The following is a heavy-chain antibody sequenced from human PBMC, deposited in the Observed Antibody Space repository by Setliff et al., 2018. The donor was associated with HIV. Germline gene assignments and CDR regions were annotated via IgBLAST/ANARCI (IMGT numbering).Heavy chain of an antibody. D-gene: IGHD2-8*01. CDR3: ARRGRDGVFIMFATGFDP. Sequence: SETLSLTCTVSGGSISSSRYYWGWIRQPPGKGLEWIGTIYYSGSTFYNPSFKSRVTMSVDTSKNQFSLRLTSVTAADTAVYYCARRGRDGVFIMFATGFDPWGQGALVTVSS. V-gene: IGHV4-39*01. J-gene: IGHJ5*02. CDR2: IYYSGST. CDR1: GGSISSSRYY.